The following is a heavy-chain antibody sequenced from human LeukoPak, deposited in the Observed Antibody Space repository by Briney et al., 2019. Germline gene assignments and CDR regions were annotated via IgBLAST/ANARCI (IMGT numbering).Heavy chain of an antibody. CDR3: ARHSPPGYSSSWAPLDY. V-gene: IGHV4-39*01. Sequence: SETLSLTCTVSGGSISSSSYYWGWIRQPPGKGLEWIGSIYYSGSTYYNPSLKSRVTISVDTSKNQFSLKLSSVTAADTAVYYCARHSPPGYSSSWAPLDYWGQGTLVTVSS. D-gene: IGHD6-13*01. CDR2: IYYSGST. J-gene: IGHJ4*02. CDR1: GGSISSSSYY.